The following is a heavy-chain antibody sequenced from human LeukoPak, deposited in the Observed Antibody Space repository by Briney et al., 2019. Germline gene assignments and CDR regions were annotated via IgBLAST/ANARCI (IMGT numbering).Heavy chain of an antibody. D-gene: IGHD1-1*01. J-gene: IGHJ3*02. CDR2: IYPGDSDT. CDR3: ARQIVHPKRNWNEDAFDI. V-gene: IGHV5-51*01. CDR1: GYSFASYW. Sequence: GESLKISCKGSGYSFASYWIGWVRQMPGKGLEWMGIIYPGDSDTRYSPSFQGQVTISADKSISTAYLQWSSLKASDTAMYYCARQIVHPKRNWNEDAFDIWGQGTMVTVSS.